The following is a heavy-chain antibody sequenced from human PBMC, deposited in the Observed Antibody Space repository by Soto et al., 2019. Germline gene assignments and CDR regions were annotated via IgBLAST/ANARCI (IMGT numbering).Heavy chain of an antibody. J-gene: IGHJ6*02. V-gene: IGHV5-10-1*01. Sequence: PGESLKISCKGSGYSFTSYLISWVRQMPGKGLEWMGRIDPSDSYTNYSPSFQGHVTISADKSISTAYLQWSSLKASDTAMYYCAGPYSSSSEYYYYGMDVWGQGTTVTVSS. D-gene: IGHD6-6*01. CDR2: IDPSDSYT. CDR3: AGPYSSSSEYYYYGMDV. CDR1: GYSFTSYL.